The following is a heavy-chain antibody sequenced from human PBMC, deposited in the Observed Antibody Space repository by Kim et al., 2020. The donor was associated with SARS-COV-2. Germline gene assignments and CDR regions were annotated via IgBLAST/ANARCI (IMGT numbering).Heavy chain of an antibody. CDR1: GFTFSSYA. V-gene: IGHV3-23*01. CDR2: NRGGGGST. Sequence: GGSLRLSCAASGFTFSSYAMSWVRQAPGKGLEWVSTNRGGGGSTFYADSVKGRFTISRDNSKNTVFLQMNSLRADDTAVYYCAKAQPLRRGCYVLEGWGKGTPVTVSS. J-gene: IGHJ4*02. CDR3: AKAQPLRRGCYVLEG. D-gene: IGHD2-15*01.